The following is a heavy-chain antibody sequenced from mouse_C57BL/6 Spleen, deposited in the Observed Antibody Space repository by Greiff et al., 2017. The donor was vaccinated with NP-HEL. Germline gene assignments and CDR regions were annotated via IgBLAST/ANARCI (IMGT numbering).Heavy chain of an antibody. D-gene: IGHD1-1*01. CDR1: GCTFTGYW. CDR2: ILPGSGST. Sequence: QVHVKQSGAELMKPGASVKLSCKATGCTFTGYWIEWVKQRPGHGLEWIGEILPGSGSTNYNEKFKGKATFTADTSSNTAYMQLSSLTTEDSAIYYCARPLSGYGSSYGNWYFDVWGTGTTVTVSS. CDR3: ARPLSGYGSSYGNWYFDV. J-gene: IGHJ1*03. V-gene: IGHV1-9*01.